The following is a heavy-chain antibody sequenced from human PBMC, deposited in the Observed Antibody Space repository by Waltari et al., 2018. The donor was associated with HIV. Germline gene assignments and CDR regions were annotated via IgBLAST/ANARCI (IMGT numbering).Heavy chain of an antibody. V-gene: IGHV1-46*03. CDR3: GRGTTDYINY. Sequence: VHLLQSGPEMKKPGASLTVSCKTSGYSFNRFYIHWVRQAPGQGLEWVGVVNPNGGCTVYSEAFPTRLTLTADTSTNTAYLQLTDLTPADAATYFCGRGTTDYINYWGQGSLVTVS. CDR1: GYSFNRFY. CDR2: VNPNGGCT. D-gene: IGHD4-4*01. J-gene: IGHJ4*02.